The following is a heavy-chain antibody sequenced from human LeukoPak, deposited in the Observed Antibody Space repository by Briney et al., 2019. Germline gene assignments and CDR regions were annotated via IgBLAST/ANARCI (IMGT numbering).Heavy chain of an antibody. CDR2: IIPIFGTA. Sequence: GASVKVSCKASGGTFSSYAISWVRQAPGQGLEWMGGIIPIFGTANYAQKFQGRVTITTDESTSTAYMELNSLRSEDTAVYYCARGNSSGYYFYFDYWGQGTLVTVSS. CDR3: ARGNSSGYYFYFDY. D-gene: IGHD3-22*01. V-gene: IGHV1-69*05. J-gene: IGHJ4*02. CDR1: GGTFSSYA.